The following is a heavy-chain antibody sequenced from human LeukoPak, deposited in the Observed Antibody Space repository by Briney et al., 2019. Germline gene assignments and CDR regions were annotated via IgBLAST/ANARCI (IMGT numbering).Heavy chain of an antibody. J-gene: IGHJ4*02. CDR1: GFSLNSYE. D-gene: IGHD1-1*01. Sequence: GGSLRLSCAASGFSLNSYEMNWVRQAPGKGLEWVSYISSSGYILYYADSVKGRFTISRDIAKNSLYLQMNSPRAEETAVYYCARGGTGIAAFDSWGQGTLVSVSS. CDR2: ISSSGYIL. V-gene: IGHV3-48*03. CDR3: ARGGTGIAAFDS.